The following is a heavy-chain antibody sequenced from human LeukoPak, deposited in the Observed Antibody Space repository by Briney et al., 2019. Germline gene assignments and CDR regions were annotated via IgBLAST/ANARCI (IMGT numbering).Heavy chain of an antibody. V-gene: IGHV3-23*01. CDR3: AKAGRYWDFDY. CDR1: EFTFSSFA. CDR2: TSGSGGST. D-gene: IGHD1-26*01. Sequence: GGSLRLSCAASEFTFSSFAMSWVRQAPGKGLEWVSGTSGSGGSTYYADSVKGRFTISRDNSMNTLYVQMNSLRAEDTAVYYCAKAGRYWDFDYWGQGTLVTVSS. J-gene: IGHJ4*02.